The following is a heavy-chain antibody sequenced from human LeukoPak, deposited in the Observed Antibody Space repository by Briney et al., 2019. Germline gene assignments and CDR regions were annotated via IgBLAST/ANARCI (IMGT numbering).Heavy chain of an antibody. J-gene: IGHJ4*02. Sequence: GGSLRLSCAASGFTFSSYSMNWVRQAPGKGLEWVSSISSSSSYIYYADSVKGRFTISRHNAKNSLYLQMNSLRAEDTAVYYCARESAAAGLFDYWGQGTLVTISS. CDR3: ARESAAAGLFDY. D-gene: IGHD6-13*01. V-gene: IGHV3-21*01. CDR2: ISSSSSYI. CDR1: GFTFSSYS.